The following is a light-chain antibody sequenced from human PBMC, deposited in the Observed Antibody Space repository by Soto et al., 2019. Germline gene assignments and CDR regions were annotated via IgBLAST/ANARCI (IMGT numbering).Light chain of an antibody. CDR2: DAS. V-gene: IGKV3D-20*02. CDR3: QQRSTWPT. CDR1: QSFNSIY. J-gene: IGKJ5*01. Sequence: EIVLTQSPGTLSLSPGEIATLSCRASQSFNSIYLAWYQQKPGQAPRLLIYDASVRATGTPARFSGSGSGTDFTLTISSLEPEDFALYYCQQRSTWPTFGQGTRLEIK.